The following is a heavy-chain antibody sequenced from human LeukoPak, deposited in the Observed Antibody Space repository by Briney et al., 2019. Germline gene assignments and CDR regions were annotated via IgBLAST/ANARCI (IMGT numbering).Heavy chain of an antibody. CDR2: ISSSSSTI. V-gene: IGHV3-48*04. D-gene: IGHD6-6*01. CDR1: GFTFSSYS. Sequence: GGPLRLSCAASGFTFSSYSMNWVRQAPGKGLEWVSYISSSSSTIYYADSVKGRFTISRDNAKNSLYLQMNSLRAEDTALYHCATAPRTSIAARSYYYYMDVWGKGTTVTVSS. CDR3: ATAPRTSIAARSYYYYMDV. J-gene: IGHJ6*03.